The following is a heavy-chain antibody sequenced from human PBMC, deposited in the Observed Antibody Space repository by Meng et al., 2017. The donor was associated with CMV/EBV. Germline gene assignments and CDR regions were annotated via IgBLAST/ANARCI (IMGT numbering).Heavy chain of an antibody. V-gene: IGHV1-69*10. CDR3: ARFKEDYYYYGMDV. CDR1: GGTFSSYA. CDR2: IIPILGIA. J-gene: IGHJ6*02. Sequence: KISCKASGGTFSSYAISWVRQAPGQGLEWMGGIIPILGIANYAQKFQGRVTITADKSTSTAYMELSSLRSEGTAVYYCARFKEDYYYYGMDVWGQGTTVTVSS.